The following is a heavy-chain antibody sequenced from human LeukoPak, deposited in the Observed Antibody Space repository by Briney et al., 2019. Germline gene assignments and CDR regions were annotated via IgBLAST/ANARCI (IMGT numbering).Heavy chain of an antibody. D-gene: IGHD3-22*01. J-gene: IGHJ4*02. CDR1: GGSFSGYY. CDR3: ARGWSYYDSSGYYYAFDY. Sequence: SETLSLTCAVYGGSFSGYYWSWIRQPPGKGLEWIGEINHSGSTNYNPSLKSRITISVDTSKNQFSLKLSSVTAADTAVYYCARGWSYYDSSGYYYAFDYWGQGTLVTVSS. CDR2: INHSGST. V-gene: IGHV4-34*01.